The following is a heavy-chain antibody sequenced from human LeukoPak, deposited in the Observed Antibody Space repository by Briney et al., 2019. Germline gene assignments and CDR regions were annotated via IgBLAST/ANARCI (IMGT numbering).Heavy chain of an antibody. J-gene: IGHJ4*02. D-gene: IGHD1/OR15-1a*01. Sequence: GGSLRLSCAASGFTFSSYAMIWVRPIPGKGLEGLEWVSSISGSGSSTYYAGSVKGRFTVSRDNSKNTLYLQMDSLRAEDTAAYYCARDGETARTADYWGQGTLVTVSS. CDR1: GFTFSSYA. CDR3: ARDGETARTADY. V-gene: IGHV3-23*01. CDR2: ISGSGSST.